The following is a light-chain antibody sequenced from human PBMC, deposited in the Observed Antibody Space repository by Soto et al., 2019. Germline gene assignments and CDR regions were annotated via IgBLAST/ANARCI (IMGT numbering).Light chain of an antibody. CDR3: QQSYSTPLFT. CDR2: AAS. CDR1: QSISSY. J-gene: IGKJ3*01. Sequence: DIQMTQSPSSLSASVGDRVTITCRASQSISSYLNWYQQKPGKATKLLIYAASSLQSGVPSRFSGSRSGTDFTLTISSLQPEDFATYYCQQSYSTPLFTFGPGTKVDIK. V-gene: IGKV1-39*01.